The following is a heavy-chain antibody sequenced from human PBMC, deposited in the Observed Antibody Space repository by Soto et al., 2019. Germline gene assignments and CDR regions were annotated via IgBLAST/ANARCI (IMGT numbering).Heavy chain of an antibody. V-gene: IGHV4-59*01. CDR1: GGSISSYY. CDR3: ARGSHRDYYDFWSGYHYPSWFDP. D-gene: IGHD3-3*01. J-gene: IGHJ5*02. Sequence: SETLSLTCTVSGGSISSYYWSWIRQPPGKGLEWIGYIYYSGSTNYNPSLKSRVTISVDTSKNQFSLKLSSVAAADTAVYYCARGSHRDYYDFWSGYHYPSWFDPWGQGTLVTVSS. CDR2: IYYSGST.